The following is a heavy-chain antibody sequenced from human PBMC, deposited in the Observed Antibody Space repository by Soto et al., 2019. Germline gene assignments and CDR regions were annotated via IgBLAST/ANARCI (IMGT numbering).Heavy chain of an antibody. CDR3: ASARGYGDYTRGNDY. V-gene: IGHV4-30-4*01. Sequence: QVQLQESGPGLVKPSQTLSLTCTVSGGSISSGDYYWSWIRQPPGKGLEWIGYIYYSGSTYYNPSLRRRVTISVDTSKNRVSLNLSALTAADTAVDYCASARGYGDYTRGNDYWGRGTLVTVSS. CDR2: IYYSGST. D-gene: IGHD4-17*01. CDR1: GGSISSGDYY. J-gene: IGHJ4*02.